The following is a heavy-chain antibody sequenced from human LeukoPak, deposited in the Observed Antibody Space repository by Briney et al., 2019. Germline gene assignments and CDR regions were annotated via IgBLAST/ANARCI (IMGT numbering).Heavy chain of an antibody. J-gene: IGHJ5*02. V-gene: IGHV3-9*01. Sequence: SLRLSCAASGFIFDYYSMHWVRQDPGKGLEWVSTIIWNSGGIVYGDCVKGRFTTSRDNAKSSLYLQMNTLRAEDTALYYCAKDISNRSIGRSSWFDPWGQGTLVTVSS. CDR2: IIWNSGGI. CDR1: GFIFDYYS. D-gene: IGHD1-14*01. CDR3: AKDISNRSIGRSSWFDP.